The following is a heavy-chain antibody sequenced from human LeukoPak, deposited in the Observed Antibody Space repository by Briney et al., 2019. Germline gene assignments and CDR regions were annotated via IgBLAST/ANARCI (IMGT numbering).Heavy chain of an antibody. J-gene: IGHJ4*02. CDR2: TYSGGST. Sequence: GGSLRLSCAASGFTVSSNYMSWVRQAPGKGLEWVSVTYSGGSTYYADSVKGRFTTSRHNSKNTLYLQMNSLRAEDTAVYYCARSPSYGPFDYWGQGTLVTVSS. V-gene: IGHV3-53*04. D-gene: IGHD2-2*01. CDR3: ARSPSYGPFDY. CDR1: GFTVSSNY.